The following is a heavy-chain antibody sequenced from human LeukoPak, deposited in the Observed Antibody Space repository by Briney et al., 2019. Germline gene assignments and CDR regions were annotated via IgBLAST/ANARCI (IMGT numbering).Heavy chain of an antibody. CDR3: ARGVGYASDY. CDR1: GGTFSSYA. V-gene: IGHV1-69*05. D-gene: IGHD5-12*01. J-gene: IGHJ4*02. CDR2: IIPIFGTA. Sequence: ASVEVSCKASGGTFSSYAISWVRQAPGQGLEWMGGIIPIFGTANYAQKFQGRVTITTDESTSTAYMELSSLRSEDTAVYYCARGVGYASDYWGQGTLVTVSS.